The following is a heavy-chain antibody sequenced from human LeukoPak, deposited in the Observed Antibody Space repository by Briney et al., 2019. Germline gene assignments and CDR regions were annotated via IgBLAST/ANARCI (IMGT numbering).Heavy chain of an antibody. CDR3: ARDVPGPIGTTARFDP. CDR2: IIPIFGTA. D-gene: IGHD1-1*01. Sequence: SVKVSCKASGGTFSSYAISWVRQAPGQGLEWMGGIIPIFGTANYAQNFQGRVTMTTDTSTSTAYMELRSLRSDDTAVYYCARDVPGPIGTTARFDPWGQGTLVTVSS. J-gene: IGHJ5*02. V-gene: IGHV1-69*05. CDR1: GGTFSSYA.